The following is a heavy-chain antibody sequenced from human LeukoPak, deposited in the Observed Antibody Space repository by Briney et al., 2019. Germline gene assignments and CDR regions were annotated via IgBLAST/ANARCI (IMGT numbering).Heavy chain of an antibody. CDR1: GGSISSYY. J-gene: IGHJ6*03. Sequence: PSETLSLTCTVSGGSISSYYWSWIRQPAGKGLEGIWRIYTSGGTNYNPSLKSRVTMSVDTSKNQFSLKLSSVTAADTAVYYCARELEPFYCSSTSCRNAPYYYYYMDVWGKGTTVTVSS. CDR2: IYTSGGT. CDR3: ARELEPFYCSSTSCRNAPYYYYYMDV. V-gene: IGHV4-4*07. D-gene: IGHD2-2*01.